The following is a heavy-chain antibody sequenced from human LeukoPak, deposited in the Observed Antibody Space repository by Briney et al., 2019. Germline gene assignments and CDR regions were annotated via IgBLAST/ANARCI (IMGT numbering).Heavy chain of an antibody. Sequence: SETLTLTCAVSGVTFSGYYWSWIRQPPGKGLEWIGEINHSSSNKYYASPKSRVTTSVDTNTNQFLLKQSNMTTADTAVYYCARRFAILKVITKYYFEFWGQGTLVSVSS. CDR2: INHSSSN. CDR1: GVTFSGYY. D-gene: IGHD3-22*01. V-gene: IGHV4-34*01. CDR3: ARRFAILKVITKYYFEF. J-gene: IGHJ4*02.